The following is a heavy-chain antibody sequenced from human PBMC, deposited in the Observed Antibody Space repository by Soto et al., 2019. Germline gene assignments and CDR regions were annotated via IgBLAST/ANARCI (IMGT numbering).Heavy chain of an antibody. CDR2: ISHDGRIK. CDR3: ARLSGHVYATLHGPFDY. Sequence: QVQLVESGGGVVQPGRSLRLSCAASEFTFNRHAMHWVRQAPGKGLEWVAVISHDGRIKYYADSVKGRFTISRDNSMNTLDLQMNSLRAEDTAIYFCARLSGHVYATLHGPFDYWGQGTLVTVSS. CDR1: EFTFNRHA. J-gene: IGHJ4*02. D-gene: IGHD2-8*01. V-gene: IGHV3-30*04.